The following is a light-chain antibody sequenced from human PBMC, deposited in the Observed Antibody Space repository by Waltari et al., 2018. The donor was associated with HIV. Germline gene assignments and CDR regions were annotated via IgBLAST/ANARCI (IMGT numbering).Light chain of an antibody. Sequence: QSALTPPASASGSPGQSITISCIGPNNDVSDDNHVAWYQQHPDKAPKLLIYDVTNRPPGVSNRFSCSKSGNTASLAISGLQAEDEADYFCTAYKYSTRSYVFGTGTKVTVL. V-gene: IGLV2-14*03. CDR1: NNDVSDDNH. CDR2: DVT. CDR3: TAYKYSTRSYV. J-gene: IGLJ1*01.